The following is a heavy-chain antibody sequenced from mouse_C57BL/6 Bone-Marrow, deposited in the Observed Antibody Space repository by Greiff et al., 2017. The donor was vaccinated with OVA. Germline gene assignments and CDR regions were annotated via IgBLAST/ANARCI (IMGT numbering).Heavy chain of an antibody. D-gene: IGHD1-1*02. CDR1: GFTFTDYY. J-gene: IGHJ3*01. V-gene: IGHV7-3*01. CDR3: ARYDYYSFAY. CDR2: IRNKANGYTT. Sequence: EVKLVESGGGLVQPGGSLSLSCAASGFTFTDYYMSWVRQPPGKALEWLGFIRNKANGYTTEYSASVQGRFTITRDNSQSILYLQMNALRAEDSATYYCARYDYYSFAYWGQGTLVTVSA.